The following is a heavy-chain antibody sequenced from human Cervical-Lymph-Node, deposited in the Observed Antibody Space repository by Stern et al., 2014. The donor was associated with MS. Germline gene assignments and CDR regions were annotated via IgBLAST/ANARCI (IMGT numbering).Heavy chain of an antibody. CDR3: ARLGILVNAFDI. J-gene: IGHJ3*02. CDR2: LYHAGNT. D-gene: IGHD2/OR15-2a*01. CDR1: GGSISSSGYY. Sequence: QVQLQESGPGLVKPSETLSLTCSVSGGSISSSGYYWGWIRQTPGRGLDCVGSLYHAGNTYYNPSLTSRVTISVDTSPQQFSLKVTSVTAADTAVYYCARLGILVNAFDIWGQGTVVTVSS. V-gene: IGHV4-39*01.